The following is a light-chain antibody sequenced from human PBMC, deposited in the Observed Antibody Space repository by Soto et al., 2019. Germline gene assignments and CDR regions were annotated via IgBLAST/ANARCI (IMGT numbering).Light chain of an antibody. V-gene: IGLV2-11*01. Sequence: QSALTQPRSVSGSPGQSVTISCTGTTNDVGGYNYVSWYQRHPGKDPKLMIYDVTKRPSGVPDRFSGSKSGNTASLTISGLQAEDEADYYCCSYSGTYTWVFGGGTKLTVL. CDR3: CSYSGTYTWV. CDR2: DVT. J-gene: IGLJ3*02. CDR1: TNDVGGYNY.